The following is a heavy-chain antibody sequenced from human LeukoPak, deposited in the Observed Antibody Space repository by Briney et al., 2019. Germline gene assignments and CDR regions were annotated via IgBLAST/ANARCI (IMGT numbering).Heavy chain of an antibody. Sequence: PEGSLRLSCEVSGFTFSDHYMSWIRQAPGKRLEWVSYISSGSTYTNYADSVEGRFTISRDNAKNSLYLQMNSLRAEDTAVYYCARGDYGGDYFDYWGQGTLVTVSS. CDR2: ISSGSTYT. CDR3: ARGDYGGDYFDY. V-gene: IGHV3-11*05. J-gene: IGHJ4*02. D-gene: IGHD4-23*01. CDR1: GFTFSDHY.